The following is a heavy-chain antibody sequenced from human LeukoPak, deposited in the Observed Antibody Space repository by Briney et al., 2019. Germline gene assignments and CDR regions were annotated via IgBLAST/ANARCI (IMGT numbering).Heavy chain of an antibody. D-gene: IGHD1-1*01. J-gene: IGHJ5*02. Sequence: GGSLRLSRAASGFSFSGSAIHWVRQASGRGLEWVGRIRSETNDYATTYAESVKGRFTISRDESKKTAYLQMNSLKNEDTAVYYCTRQATTTFNPWGQGTLVTVSA. CDR3: TRQATTTFNP. V-gene: IGHV3-73*01. CDR2: IRSETNDYAT. CDR1: GFSFSGSA.